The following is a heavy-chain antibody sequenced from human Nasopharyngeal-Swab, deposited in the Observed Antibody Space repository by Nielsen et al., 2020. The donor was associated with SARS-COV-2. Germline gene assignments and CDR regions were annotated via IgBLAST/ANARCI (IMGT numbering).Heavy chain of an antibody. CDR3: ARSPGSVAGTTNWFDS. V-gene: IGHV4-34*01. CDR2: INHSGST. Sequence: SETLSLTCAVYGGSFSGYYWNWIRQSPGKGLEWIGEINHSGSTSNNPSLKSRVTISVDMSKNQFSLRLTSVTAADTAVYYCARSPGSVAGTTNWFDSWGHGILVTASS. D-gene: IGHD1-1*01. J-gene: IGHJ5*01. CDR1: GGSFSGYY.